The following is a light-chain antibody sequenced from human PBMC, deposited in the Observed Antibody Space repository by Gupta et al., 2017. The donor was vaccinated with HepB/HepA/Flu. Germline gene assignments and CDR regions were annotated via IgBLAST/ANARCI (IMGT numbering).Light chain of an antibody. V-gene: IGLV1-44*01. CDR2: NNN. CDR3: SAWDDSMNGSYV. CDR1: SSNIGSNT. J-gene: IGLJ1*01. Sequence: QSVLTQPPSASGTPGQRVTISCSGSSSNIGSNTVNWYQQLPGTAHKLLIYNNNQRPSGAPDRFSCSKSGTSASPAISGLQSEDEADDDCSAWDDSMNGSYVFGTGTKVTVL.